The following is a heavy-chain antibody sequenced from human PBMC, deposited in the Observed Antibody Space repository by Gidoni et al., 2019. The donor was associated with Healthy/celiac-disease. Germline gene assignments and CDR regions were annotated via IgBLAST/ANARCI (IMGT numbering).Heavy chain of an antibody. J-gene: IGHJ5*02. V-gene: IGHV1-18*01. CDR3: ARNDYDFWSGYYTSVGAWFDP. D-gene: IGHD3-3*01. Sequence: QVQLVQSGAEVKKPGASVKVSCKASGYTFTSYGISWVRQAPGQGLEWMGWISAYNGNTNYAQKLQGRVTMTTDTSTSTAYMELRSLRSDDTAVYDCARNDYDFWSGYYTSVGAWFDPWGQGTLVTVSS. CDR1: GYTFTSYG. CDR2: ISAYNGNT.